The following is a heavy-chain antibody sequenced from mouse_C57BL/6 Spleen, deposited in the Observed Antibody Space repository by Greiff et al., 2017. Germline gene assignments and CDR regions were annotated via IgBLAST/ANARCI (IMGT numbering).Heavy chain of an antibody. J-gene: IGHJ4*01. CDR1: GFSLTSYG. CDR2: IWSGGST. CDR3: APLSSDYAMDY. D-gene: IGHD1-3*01. Sequence: QVQLQQSGPGLVQPSQSLSITCTVSGFSLTSYGVHWVRQSPGKGLEWLGVIWSGGSTDYYAAFMSRLSITKDNSKSHVFFKMNSLQADDTAIYYCAPLSSDYAMDYWGQGTSVTVSS. V-gene: IGHV2-5*01.